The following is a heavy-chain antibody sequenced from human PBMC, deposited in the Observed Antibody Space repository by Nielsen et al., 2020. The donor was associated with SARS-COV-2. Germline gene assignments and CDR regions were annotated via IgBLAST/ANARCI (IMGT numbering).Heavy chain of an antibody. D-gene: IGHD2-2*02. CDR3: ARRGPYCSSTSCYSWFDP. Sequence: SETLSLTCTVSGGSISSYYWSWIRQPPGEGLEWIGYIYYSGSTNYNPSLKSRVTISVDTSKNQFSLRLSSVTAADTAVYYCARRGPYCSSTSCYSWFDPWGQGTLVTVSS. J-gene: IGHJ5*02. CDR1: GGSISSYY. V-gene: IGHV4-59*01. CDR2: IYYSGST.